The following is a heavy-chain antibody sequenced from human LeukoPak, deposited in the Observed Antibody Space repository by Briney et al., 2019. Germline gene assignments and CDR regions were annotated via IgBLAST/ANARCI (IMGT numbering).Heavy chain of an antibody. V-gene: IGHV1-8*01. CDR2: MRPNSGNT. CDR3: ARRGILTGYMFDY. D-gene: IGHD3-9*01. Sequence: ASVKVSCKASGYAFTSYDINWVRQATGQGLEWMGWMRPNSGNTGYAQKFQGRVTMTRNTSISTAYMELSSLRSEDTAVYYCARRGILTGYMFDYWGQGTLVTVSS. CDR1: GYAFTSYD. J-gene: IGHJ4*02.